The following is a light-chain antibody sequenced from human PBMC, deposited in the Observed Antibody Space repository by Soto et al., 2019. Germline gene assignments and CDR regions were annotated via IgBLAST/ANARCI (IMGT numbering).Light chain of an antibody. CDR3: SSYTSSSTPGV. Sequence: QSALTQPASVSGSPGQSITISCTGTSSDVGGYNYVSWYQQHPGKAPKLMIYDVSNRPSGVSNRFSGSKSRNTASLTISGLQAEDEAEYYCSSYTSSSTPGVFGGGTKLTVL. CDR1: SSDVGGYNY. J-gene: IGLJ2*01. V-gene: IGLV2-14*03. CDR2: DVS.